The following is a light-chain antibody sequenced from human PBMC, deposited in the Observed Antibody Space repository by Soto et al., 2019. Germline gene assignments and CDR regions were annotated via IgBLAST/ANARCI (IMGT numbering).Light chain of an antibody. V-gene: IGLV3-21*02. CDR3: QVWDSSSDHVV. J-gene: IGLJ2*01. CDR2: DDN. CDR1: NLGEKS. Sequence: SYELTQAPSVSVGPGQTARITCAGNNLGEKSVHWYKQRPGQAPVLVVYDDNDRPSGIPERFSGSNSGNTATLTISRVEAGDEADYYCQVWDSSSDHVVFAGGTKLTVL.